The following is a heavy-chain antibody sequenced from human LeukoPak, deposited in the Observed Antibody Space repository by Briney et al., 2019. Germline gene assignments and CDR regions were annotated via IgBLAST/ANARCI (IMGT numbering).Heavy chain of an antibody. CDR3: ARRGNYDSSFDY. J-gene: IGHJ4*02. Sequence: GGSLRLSCAASGLTFSSYGMNWVRQAPGKGLEWVSYISSSGSTIYYADSVKGRFTISRDNAKNSLYLQMNSLRDEDTAVYYCARRGNYDSSFDYWGQGTLVTVSS. CDR2: ISSSGSTI. V-gene: IGHV3-48*02. D-gene: IGHD3-22*01. CDR1: GLTFSSYG.